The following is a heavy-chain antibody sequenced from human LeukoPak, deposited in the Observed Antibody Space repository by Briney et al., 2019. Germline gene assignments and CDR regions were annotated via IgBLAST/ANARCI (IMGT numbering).Heavy chain of an antibody. J-gene: IGHJ6*02. CDR2: IKQDGSEK. CDR1: GFTFSSYW. Sequence: GGSLRLSCAASGFTFSSYWMSWVRQAPGKGLEWVANIKQDGSEKYYVDSVKGRFTISRDNAKNSLYLQMNSLRAEDTAVYYCAKDGGIAVPGYYYGVDVWGQGTTVTVSS. CDR3: AKDGGIAVPGYYYGVDV. D-gene: IGHD6-19*01. V-gene: IGHV3-7*01.